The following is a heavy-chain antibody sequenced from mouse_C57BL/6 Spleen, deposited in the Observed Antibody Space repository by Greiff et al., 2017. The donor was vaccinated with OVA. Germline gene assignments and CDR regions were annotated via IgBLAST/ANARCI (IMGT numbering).Heavy chain of an antibody. Sequence: EVQRVESGGGLVKPGGSLKLSCAASGFTFSSYAMSWVRQTPEKRLEWVATISDGGSYTYYPDNVKGRFTISRDNAKNNLYLQMSHLKSEDTAMYYCARDGYYGWGQGTTLTVSS. V-gene: IGHV5-4*01. CDR1: GFTFSSYA. CDR2: ISDGGSYT. D-gene: IGHD2-3*01. CDR3: ARDGYYG. J-gene: IGHJ2*01.